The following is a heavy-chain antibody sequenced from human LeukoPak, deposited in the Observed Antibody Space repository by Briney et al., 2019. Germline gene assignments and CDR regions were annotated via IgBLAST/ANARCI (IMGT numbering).Heavy chain of an antibody. J-gene: IGHJ4*02. D-gene: IGHD6-19*01. V-gene: IGHV1-69*13. CDR3: ARDFHHSSGWYSPPLAH. CDR2: IIPIFGTA. CDR1: VGTFISYA. Sequence: AVKVSCKASVGTFISYAISWGRQAPGEGLEWMGGIIPIFGTANYAQTLQGRVTIPADESTSTAYMEMSSLRSEDTAVYYCARDFHHSSGWYSPPLAHWGKGPLV.